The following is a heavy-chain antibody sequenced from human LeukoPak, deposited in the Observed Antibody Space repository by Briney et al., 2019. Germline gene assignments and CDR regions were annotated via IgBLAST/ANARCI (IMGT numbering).Heavy chain of an antibody. CDR1: GFTFNTYG. CDR3: AKVLHPYSSNWEFDY. J-gene: IGHJ4*02. D-gene: IGHD6-13*01. Sequence: QPGGSLRLSCAAYGFTFNTYGMNWVRQAPGKGLEWVSIVSGSGDNTNYADSVKGRFTISRDNSKNTLYLQMNSLRAADTALYYCAKVLHPYSSNWEFDYWGQGTLVTVSS. V-gene: IGHV3-23*01. CDR2: VSGSGDNT.